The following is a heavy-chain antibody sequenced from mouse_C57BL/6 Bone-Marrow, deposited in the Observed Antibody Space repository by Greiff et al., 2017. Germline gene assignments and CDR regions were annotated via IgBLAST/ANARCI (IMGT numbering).Heavy chain of an antibody. V-gene: IGHV1-69*01. Sequence: QVQLQQPGAELVMPGASVKLSCKASGYTFTSYWMHWVKQRPGQGLEWIGEIDPSDSYTNYNQKFKGKFTLTVDKSSSTAYMQLSSLTSEDSAVYYCAREGGLRPGFAYWGQGTLVTVSA. CDR2: IDPSDSYT. D-gene: IGHD2-4*01. CDR3: AREGGLRPGFAY. J-gene: IGHJ3*01. CDR1: GYTFTSYW.